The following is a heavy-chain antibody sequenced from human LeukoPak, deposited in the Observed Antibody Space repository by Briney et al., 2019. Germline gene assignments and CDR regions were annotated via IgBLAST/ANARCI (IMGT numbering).Heavy chain of an antibody. J-gene: IGHJ5*02. CDR3: ARVRITMVRGVEDWFDP. V-gene: IGHV1-69*13. CDR1: GGTFTIYA. CDR2: IIPIFGTA. D-gene: IGHD3-10*01. Sequence: SVKVSCKASGGTFTIYAISWVRQAPGQGLEWMGGIIPIFGTANYAQKFQGRVTITADESTSTAYMGLSSLRSEDTAVYYCARVRITMVRGVEDWFDPWGQGTLVTVSS.